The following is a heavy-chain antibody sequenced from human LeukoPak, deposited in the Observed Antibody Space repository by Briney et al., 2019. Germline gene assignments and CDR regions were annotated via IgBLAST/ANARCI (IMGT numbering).Heavy chain of an antibody. V-gene: IGHV1-18*01. CDR1: GYTFTSYG. J-gene: IGHJ4*02. CDR2: ISAYNGDT. Sequence: GASVKVSCKASGYTFTSYGISWVRQAPGRGLEWMGWISAYNGDTKHAQKFLGRVTMTTETSTSTAYMELRSLRSDDTAVYYCARSAAGSPFYFEIWGQGTLVTVSS. CDR3: ARSAAGSPFYFEI. D-gene: IGHD3-9*01.